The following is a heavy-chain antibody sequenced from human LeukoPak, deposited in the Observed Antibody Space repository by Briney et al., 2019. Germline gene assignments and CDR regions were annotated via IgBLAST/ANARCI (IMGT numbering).Heavy chain of an antibody. Sequence: GGSLRLSCEASGFTFSTYGMHWVRQAPGKGLEWVAVIWYDGSNKNYADSVKGRFTISRDNSKNTLYLQMNSLRAEDTAVYYCAKDFADYGSGSYSDWGQGTLVTVSS. J-gene: IGHJ4*02. CDR1: GFTFSTYG. CDR2: IWYDGSNK. V-gene: IGHV3-33*06. D-gene: IGHD3-10*01. CDR3: AKDFADYGSGSYSD.